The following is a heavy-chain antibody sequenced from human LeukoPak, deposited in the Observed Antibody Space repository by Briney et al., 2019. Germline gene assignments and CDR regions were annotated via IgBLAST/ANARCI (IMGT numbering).Heavy chain of an antibody. CDR3: AKSYYDYSTYYSYYFNL. V-gene: IGHV4-4*09. D-gene: IGHD3-22*01. J-gene: IGHJ4*02. CDR2: IYTDGST. CDR1: GGSISSDY. Sequence: SETLSLTCTVSGGSISSDYWSWIRQPPGRGLEWIGYIYTDGSTNYNPSLKSRVAISVDTSKNQFALKLSSVTAADTAVYYCAKSYYDYSTYYSYYFNLWGQGALVTVSS.